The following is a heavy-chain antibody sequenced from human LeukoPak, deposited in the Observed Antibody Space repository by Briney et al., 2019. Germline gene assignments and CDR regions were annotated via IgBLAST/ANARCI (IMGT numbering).Heavy chain of an antibody. J-gene: IGHJ3*02. CDR3: AKDQNHGSISPFDI. CDR1: GFTFDDYA. V-gene: IGHV3-9*01. Sequence: PGGSLRLSCAASGFTFDDYAMHWVRQAPGKGLEWVSGISWNSGSIGYADSVKGRFTISRDNAKNSLYLQMNSLRAEDTALYYCAKDQNHGSISPFDIWGQGTMVTVSS. CDR2: ISWNSGSI. D-gene: IGHD1-14*01.